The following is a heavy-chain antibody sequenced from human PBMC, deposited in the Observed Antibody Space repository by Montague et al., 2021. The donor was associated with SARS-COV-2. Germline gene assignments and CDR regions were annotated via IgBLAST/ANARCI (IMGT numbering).Heavy chain of an antibody. V-gene: IGHV4-4*02. Sequence: SETLSLTCNVSGDSITSNYWWSWLRQPPGKGLEWIGEIYHTGSTNFIPSLKSRVTMSVDKSKKFFSLSLRSVTAADTATYYCARDGGQRFRAFESWGQGTLVTISS. CDR2: IYHTGST. CDR3: ARDGGQRFRAFES. J-gene: IGHJ4*02. CDR1: GDSITSNYW. D-gene: IGHD3-16*01.